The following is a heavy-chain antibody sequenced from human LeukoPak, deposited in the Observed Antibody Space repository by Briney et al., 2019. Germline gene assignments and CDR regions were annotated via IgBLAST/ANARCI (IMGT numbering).Heavy chain of an antibody. CDR3: ARGSGGSFPSWFDP. Sequence: SETLSLTCTVSGGSISSGDYYWSWIRQPPGKGLEWIGYIYYSGSTYYNPSLKSRVTISVDTSKNQFSLKLSSVTAADTAVYYCARGSGGSFPSWFDPWGQVTLVTVSS. J-gene: IGHJ5*02. V-gene: IGHV4-30-4*01. CDR1: GGSISSGDYY. D-gene: IGHD2-15*01. CDR2: IYYSGST.